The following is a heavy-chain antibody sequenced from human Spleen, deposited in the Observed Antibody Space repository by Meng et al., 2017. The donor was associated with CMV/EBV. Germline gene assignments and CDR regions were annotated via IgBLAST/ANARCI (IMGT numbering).Heavy chain of an antibody. J-gene: IGHJ4*02. V-gene: IGHV3-21*01. CDR3: ARGRGYCSSTSCYCNY. CDR1: GFTFSSYS. CDR2: ISSSSSYI. Sequence: GGSLRLSCAASGFTFSSYSMNWVRQAPGKGLEWVSSISSSSSYIYYADSVKGRFTISRDNAKNSLYLQMNSLRAEDTAVYYCARGRGYCSSTSCYCNYWGQGTLVTVSS. D-gene: IGHD2-2*01.